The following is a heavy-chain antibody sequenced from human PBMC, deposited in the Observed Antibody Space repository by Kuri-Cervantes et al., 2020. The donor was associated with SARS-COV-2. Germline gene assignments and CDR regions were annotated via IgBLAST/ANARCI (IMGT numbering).Heavy chain of an antibody. J-gene: IGHJ6*03. Sequence: SLKISCAASGFTFDDYAMHWVRQAPGKGLEWVSGISWNSGSIGYADSVKGRFTISRDNAKNSLYLQMNSLRAEDTAVYYCARDPGGVYYYYYYMDVWGKGTTVTVSS. D-gene: IGHD3-16*01. CDR2: ISWNSGSI. V-gene: IGHV3-9*01. CDR1: GFTFDDYA. CDR3: ARDPGGVYYYYYYMDV.